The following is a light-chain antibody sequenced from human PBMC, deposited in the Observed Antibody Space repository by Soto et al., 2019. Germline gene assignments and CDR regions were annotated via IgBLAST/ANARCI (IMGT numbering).Light chain of an antibody. J-gene: IGKJ1*01. V-gene: IGKV1-5*01. CDR3: QQYNSYTWT. CDR2: DAS. Sequence: DMQMTQSPSTLSASVGDRVTITCRASQSISSWLAWYQQKPGQAPKLLIYDASSLESGVPSRFRGSGSGTEFTLTITSLQTDDFATYYCQQYNSYTWTFGQGTKVDIK. CDR1: QSISSW.